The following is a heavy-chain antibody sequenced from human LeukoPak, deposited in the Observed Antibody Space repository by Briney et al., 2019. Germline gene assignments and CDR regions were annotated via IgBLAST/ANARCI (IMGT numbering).Heavy chain of an antibody. CDR2: MNPNSGRT. CDR3: ARDVEEYCSSTSCYIVDY. J-gene: IGHJ4*02. D-gene: IGHD2-2*01. V-gene: IGHV1-2*02. CDR1: GYTFTCYY. Sequence: ASXKVSCKASGYTFTCYYMHWVGQAPGQGGEWMGWMNPNSGRTNYAQKFQGSVTMTRDTSISTAYMDLSRLRSDDTAVYYCARDVEEYCSSTSCYIVDYWGQGTLVTVSS.